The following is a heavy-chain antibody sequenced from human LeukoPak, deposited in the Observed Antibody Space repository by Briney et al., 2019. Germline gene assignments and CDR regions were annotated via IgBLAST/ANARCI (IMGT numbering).Heavy chain of an antibody. J-gene: IGHJ5*02. CDR1: GFTFSSYG. CDR3: ARDWLRGPTENWFDP. Sequence: GGSLRLSCAASGFTFSSYGMHWVRQAPGKGLEWVAVIWYDGSNKYYADSVKGRFAISRDNSKNTLYLQMNSLRAEDTAVYYCARDWLRGPTENWFDPWGQGTLVTVSS. D-gene: IGHD5-12*01. CDR2: IWYDGSNK. V-gene: IGHV3-33*01.